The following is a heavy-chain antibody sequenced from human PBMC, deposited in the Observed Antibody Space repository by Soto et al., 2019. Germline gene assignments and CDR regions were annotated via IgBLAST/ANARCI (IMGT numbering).Heavy chain of an antibody. CDR1: GFTFSSYG. J-gene: IGHJ6*02. V-gene: IGHV3-33*01. CDR3: ARGGANCDILLSLYGMDV. CDR2: IWYDGSNK. D-gene: IGHD3-9*01. Sequence: QVQLVESGGGVVQPGRSLRLSCAASGFTFSSYGMHWVRQAPGKGLEWVAVIWYDGSNKYYADSVKGRFTISRDNSKNTXYLQMNSLRAEDTAVYYCARGGANCDILLSLYGMDVWGQGTTVTVSS.